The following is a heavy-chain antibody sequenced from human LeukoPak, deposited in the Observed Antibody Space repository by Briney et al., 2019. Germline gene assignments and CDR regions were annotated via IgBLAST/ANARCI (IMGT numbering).Heavy chain of an antibody. CDR2: IYDNTNS. D-gene: IGHD2-8*01. J-gene: IGHJ5*01. CDR3: ARDQEAYCTSSSCFQFAP. CDR1: GGSFSAYY. V-gene: IGHV4-4*07. Sequence: SETLSLTCAVYGGSFSAYYWSWIRQPAGKGLQWIGRIYDNTNSNYNPSLKSRVTMFVDTSKNQYFLRLTSVTAADTATYYCARDQEAYCTSSSCFQFAPWGQGTLVIVSS.